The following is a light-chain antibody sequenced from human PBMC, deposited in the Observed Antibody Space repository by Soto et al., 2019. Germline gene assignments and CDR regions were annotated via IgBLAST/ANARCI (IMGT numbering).Light chain of an antibody. CDR2: AAS. CDR3: QQYGSSPST. CDR1: QSVRSSY. J-gene: IGKJ1*01. Sequence: EIVLTRSPGTLSLSPGERATLSCRASQSVRSSYLAWYQQKPGQAPRLLIFAASSGATGIPDRFSGSGSGRDFTLTISRLEPEDFAVYYCQQYGSSPSTFGQGTKVDIK. V-gene: IGKV3-20*01.